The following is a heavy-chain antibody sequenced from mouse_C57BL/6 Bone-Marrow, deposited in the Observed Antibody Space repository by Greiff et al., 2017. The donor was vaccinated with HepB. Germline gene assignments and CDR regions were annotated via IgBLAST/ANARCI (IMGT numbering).Heavy chain of an antibody. V-gene: IGHV1-7*01. CDR2: INPSSGYT. CDR3: ARHSGATTSRLGQKPSGSDWYFDV. CDR1: GYTFTSYW. Sequence: QVTLKVSGAELAKPGASVKLSCKASGYTFTSYWMHWVKQRPGQGLEWIGYINPSSGYTKYNQKFKDKATLTADKSSSTAYMQLSSLTYEDSAVYYCARHSGATTSRLGQKPSGSDWYFDVWGTGTTVTVSS. D-gene: IGHD1-1*01. J-gene: IGHJ1*03.